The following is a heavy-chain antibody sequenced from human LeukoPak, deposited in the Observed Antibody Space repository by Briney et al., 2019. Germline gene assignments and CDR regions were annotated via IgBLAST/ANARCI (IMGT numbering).Heavy chain of an antibody. CDR1: GGSISSGSYY. V-gene: IGHV4-61*02. J-gene: IGHJ5*02. D-gene: IGHD2-15*01. CDR2: IYTSGST. Sequence: PSQTLSLTCTVSGGSISSGSYYWSWIRQPAGKGLEWIGRIYTSGSTNYNPSLKSRVTISVDTSKNQFSLKLSSVTAADTAVYYCARQGYCSGGSCRNWFDPWGQGTLVTVSS. CDR3: ARQGYCSGGSCRNWFDP.